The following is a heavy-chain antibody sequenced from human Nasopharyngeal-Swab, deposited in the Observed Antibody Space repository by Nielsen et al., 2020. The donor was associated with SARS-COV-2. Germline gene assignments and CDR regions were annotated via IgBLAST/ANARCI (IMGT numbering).Heavy chain of an antibody. CDR1: GFTFSSYW. D-gene: IGHD2-15*01. Sequence: GGSLRLSCAASGFTFSSYWMHWVRQAPGKGLVWVSRINSDGSSTNYADSVKGRFTISRDNSKNTLYLQMNSLRAEDTAVYYCARSTCSGGSCPDYWGQGTLVTVSS. CDR3: ARSTCSGGSCPDY. J-gene: IGHJ4*02. CDR2: INSDGSST. V-gene: IGHV3-74*01.